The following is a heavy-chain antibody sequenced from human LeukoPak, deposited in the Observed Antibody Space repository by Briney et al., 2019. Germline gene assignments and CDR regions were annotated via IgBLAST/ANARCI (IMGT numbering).Heavy chain of an antibody. J-gene: IGHJ4*02. D-gene: IGHD2-2*01. V-gene: IGHV3-30*04. CDR2: ILYDGSTQ. Sequence: GRSLRLSCAASGFTFSTFSMHWVRQAPGKGLEWVAVILYDGSTQYYADSVRGRFTASRDNSKDMLYLQMNSLRVEDTAVYYCARVDCRSTSCSPFDYWGQGTLVTVSS. CDR1: GFTFSTFS. CDR3: ARVDCRSTSCSPFDY.